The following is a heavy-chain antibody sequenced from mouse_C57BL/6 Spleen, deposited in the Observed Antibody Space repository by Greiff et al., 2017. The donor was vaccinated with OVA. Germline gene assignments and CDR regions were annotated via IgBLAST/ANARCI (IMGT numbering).Heavy chain of an antibody. Sequence: VQRLQSGAELVRPGASVTLSCEASGFTFTDYEMHWVQQTPVNGLEWIGSIGPDTGGTAYNQKVKGRVILTEDKASSTVYMALRSLTSEDSAVYYSTLHSTTPWFAYWGQGTLVTVSA. V-gene: IGHV1-15*01. D-gene: IGHD2-5*01. CDR3: TLHSTTPWFAY. J-gene: IGHJ3*01. CDR2: IGPDTGGT. CDR1: GFTFTDYE.